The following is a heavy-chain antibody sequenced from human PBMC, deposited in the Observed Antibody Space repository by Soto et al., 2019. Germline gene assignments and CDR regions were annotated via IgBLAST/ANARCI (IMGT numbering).Heavy chain of an antibody. V-gene: IGHV1-3*04. CDR2: INTGNDNT. CDR1: GYTFTSYP. J-gene: IGHJ4*02. D-gene: IGHD6-19*01. CDR3: AKYSSGWSFDY. Sequence: GASVKVSCKASGYTFTSYPMHWVRQAPGQRLEWMGWINTGNDNTKYSQKFQGRVTINRDTSASTVYMELSSLRFEDTAVYYCAKYSSGWSFDYWGQGTLVTVSS.